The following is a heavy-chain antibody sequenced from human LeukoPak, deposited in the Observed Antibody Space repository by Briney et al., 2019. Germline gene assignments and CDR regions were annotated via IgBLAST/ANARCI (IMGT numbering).Heavy chain of an antibody. Sequence: GGSLRLSCAASGFTFSDYWMSWVRQAPGKGLEWVANIQQDGSEKYYVDSVKGRFTSSRDNAKKSLFLQVSSLRGEDTAVYYCARDRGFSYGIDFWGQGTLVTVPS. CDR2: IQQDGSEK. J-gene: IGHJ4*02. CDR3: ARDRGFSYGIDF. V-gene: IGHV3-7*04. CDR1: GFTFSDYW. D-gene: IGHD5-18*01.